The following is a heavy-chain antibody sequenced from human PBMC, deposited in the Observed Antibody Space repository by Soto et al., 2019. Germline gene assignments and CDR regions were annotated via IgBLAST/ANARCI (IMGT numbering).Heavy chain of an antibody. D-gene: IGHD3-22*01. Sequence: GGSLRLSCAASGFTFSSYSMNWVRQAPGKGLEWVSSISSSSSYIYYADSVKGRFTISRDNAKNSLYLQMNSLRAEDTAVYYCARDPNYYDSSGPHWGQGTLVTVSS. CDR2: ISSSSSYI. V-gene: IGHV3-21*01. CDR1: GFTFSSYS. J-gene: IGHJ4*02. CDR3: ARDPNYYDSSGPH.